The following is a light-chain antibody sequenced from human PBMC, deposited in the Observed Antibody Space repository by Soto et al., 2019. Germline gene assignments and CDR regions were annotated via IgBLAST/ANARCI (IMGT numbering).Light chain of an antibody. CDR3: RQYGFSSWT. Sequence: EILLTQSPSTLSSSPGDRVTLSCRASQYINTRLAWYQHRPGQAPRLLIYGASSRATGIPSRFSGSGSGTDFTLPIIRLEPHDYAASYYRQYGFSSWTFGQGTKVDIK. V-gene: IGKV3-20*01. CDR2: GAS. J-gene: IGKJ1*01. CDR1: QYINTR.